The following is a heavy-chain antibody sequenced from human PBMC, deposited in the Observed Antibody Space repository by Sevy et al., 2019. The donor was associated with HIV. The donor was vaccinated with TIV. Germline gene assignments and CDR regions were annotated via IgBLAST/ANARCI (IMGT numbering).Heavy chain of an antibody. Sequence: ASVKVSCKASGGTFSSYAISWVRQAPGQGLEWMGGIIPIFGTANYAQKFQGRVTITADESTSTAYMELSSLRSEDTAVYYCASGYSYGNYYYYGMDVWGQGTTVTVSS. J-gene: IGHJ6*02. CDR2: IIPIFGTA. V-gene: IGHV1-69*13. D-gene: IGHD5-18*01. CDR1: GGTFSSYA. CDR3: ASGYSYGNYYYYGMDV.